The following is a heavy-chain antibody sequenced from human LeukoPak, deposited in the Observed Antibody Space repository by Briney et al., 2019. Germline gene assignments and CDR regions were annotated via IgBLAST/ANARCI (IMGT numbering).Heavy chain of an antibody. CDR1: GGSISSYY. Sequence: SETLSLTCTVSGGSISSYYWSWIRQPPGKGLEWIGYIYYSGSTNYNPSLKSRVTISVDTSKNQFSLKLSSVTAADTAVYYCARGSNPYYDILTGPASFDYWGQGTLVTVSS. J-gene: IGHJ4*02. V-gene: IGHV4-59*01. D-gene: IGHD3-9*01. CDR2: IYYSGST. CDR3: ARGSNPYYDILTGPASFDY.